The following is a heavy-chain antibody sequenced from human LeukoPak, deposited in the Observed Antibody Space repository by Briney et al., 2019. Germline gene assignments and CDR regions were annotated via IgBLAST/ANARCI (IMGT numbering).Heavy chain of an antibody. CDR1: GGSISSSSYY. Sequence: SETLSLTCTVSGGSISSSSYYWGWIRQPPGKGLEWIGSIYYSGSTYYNPSLKSRVTISVDTSKNQFYLKLSSVTAADTAVYYCASRSLTDYYDSSGYTLDYWGQGTLVTVSS. J-gene: IGHJ4*02. CDR2: IYYSGST. CDR3: ASRSLTDYYDSSGYTLDY. D-gene: IGHD3-22*01. V-gene: IGHV4-39*07.